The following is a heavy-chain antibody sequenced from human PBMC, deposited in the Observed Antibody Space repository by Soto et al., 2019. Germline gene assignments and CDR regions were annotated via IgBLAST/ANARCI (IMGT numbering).Heavy chain of an antibody. J-gene: IGHJ4*02. Sequence: EVQLVESGGGLVKPGGSLRLSCAVSGFTFTNAWMNWVRQAPGKGLEWVGRIKSKAGGGTTDYAATVKDRFIISRDDSKNTLFLQMNSLRTEDTAVYYCTTWDYWSSTVCLGSWGQGTLVTVSS. CDR1: GFTFTNAW. V-gene: IGHV3-15*01. CDR3: TTWDYWSSTVCLGS. D-gene: IGHD2-2*01. CDR2: IKSKAGGGTT.